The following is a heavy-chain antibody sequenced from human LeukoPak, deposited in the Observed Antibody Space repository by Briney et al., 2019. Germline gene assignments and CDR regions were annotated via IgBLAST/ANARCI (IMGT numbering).Heavy chain of an antibody. V-gene: IGHV4-34*01. CDR1: GGSFSGYY. D-gene: IGHD3-16*01. CDR2: INHSGST. J-gene: IGHJ4*02. Sequence: SETLSLTCAVYGGSFSGYYWSWIRQPPGKGLEGIGEINHSGSTNYNPSLKSRVTISVDTSKNQFSLKLSSVTAADTAVYYCASGYTFDYWGQGTLVTVSS. CDR3: ASGYTFDY.